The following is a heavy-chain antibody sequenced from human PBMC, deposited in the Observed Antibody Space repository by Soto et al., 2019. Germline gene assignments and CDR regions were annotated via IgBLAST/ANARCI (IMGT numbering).Heavy chain of an antibody. Sequence: GGSLRLSCAASGFAFNSYWMSWVRQAPGKGLEGVANIKGDGSDKYYVDSVKGRFTISRDNARNSLYLQINSLRAEDTAMYFCARHESSCTYAMPDSGQGTTVTV. V-gene: IGHV3-7*01. J-gene: IGHJ6*01. CDR2: IKGDGSDK. CDR3: ARHESSCTYAMPD. CDR1: GFAFNSYW.